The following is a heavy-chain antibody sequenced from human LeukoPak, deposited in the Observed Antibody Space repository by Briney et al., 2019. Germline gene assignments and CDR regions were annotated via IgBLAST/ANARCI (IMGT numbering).Heavy chain of an antibody. D-gene: IGHD6-13*01. Sequence: PGGSLRLSCAASGFTFSSYAVSWVRQAPGKGLGWVSAISGSGGSTYYADSVKGRFTISRDNSKNALYLQMNSLRAEDTAVYYCAKDLSPLAAAVFDYWGQGTLVTVSS. V-gene: IGHV3-23*01. CDR3: AKDLSPLAAAVFDY. J-gene: IGHJ4*02. CDR2: ISGSGGST. CDR1: GFTFSSYA.